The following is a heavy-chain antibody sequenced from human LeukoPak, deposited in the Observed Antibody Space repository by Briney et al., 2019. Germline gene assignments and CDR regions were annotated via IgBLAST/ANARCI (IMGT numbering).Heavy chain of an antibody. J-gene: IGHJ4*02. D-gene: IGHD2-15*01. CDR3: ARVECSGGSCYSGY. Sequence: ASVKVSCKAAGYTFTSYYMLWVRQAPGQGLEWMGIINPSGGSTSYAQRFQGRVTMTRDTSTSTVYMELSSLRSEDTAVYYCARVECSGGSCYSGYWGQGTLVTVSS. CDR2: INPSGGST. CDR1: GYTFTSYY. V-gene: IGHV1-46*01.